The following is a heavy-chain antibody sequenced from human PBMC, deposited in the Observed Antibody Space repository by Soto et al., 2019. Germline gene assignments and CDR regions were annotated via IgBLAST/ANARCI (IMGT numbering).Heavy chain of an antibody. V-gene: IGHV2-5*01. D-gene: IGHD4-17*01. CDR1: GFSLNTAGAG. CDR3: AHRGYGDYPRDNWFDP. Sequence: QITLKESGPTLVRPTQTLTLTCTFSGFSLNTAGAGVGWIRQPPGKALEWLALIYWNDDERYSPSLKSKLTIPKDASKNQVVLKMTNMDPVDTATYYCAHRGYGDYPRDNWFDPWGQGTLVTVSS. CDR2: IYWNDDE. J-gene: IGHJ5*02.